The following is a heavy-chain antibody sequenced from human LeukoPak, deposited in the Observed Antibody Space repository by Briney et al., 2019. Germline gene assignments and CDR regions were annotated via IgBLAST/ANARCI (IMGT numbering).Heavy chain of an antibody. V-gene: IGHV1-58*01. J-gene: IGHJ6*02. CDR1: GFTFIRSA. CDR3: ARSFEVLWFGESPPLYYYGMDV. D-gene: IGHD3-10*01. CDR2: IVVGRGNT. Sequence: ASVKVSCKASGFTFIRSAVQWARQARGQRLEWIGWIVVGRGNTNYAQKFQERVTITRDMSTNTAYLQLSSLRSEDTAVYYCARSFEVLWFGESPPLYYYGMDVWGQGTTVTVSS.